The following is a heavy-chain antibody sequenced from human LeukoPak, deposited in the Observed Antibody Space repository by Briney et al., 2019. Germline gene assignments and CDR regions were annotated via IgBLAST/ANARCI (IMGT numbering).Heavy chain of an antibody. J-gene: IGHJ4*02. CDR3: SRVVQDVTGADY. V-gene: IGHV3-48*01. Sequence: GGSLRLSCAASGFTFSSYHMNWVREAPGKGREWLSYIHSTSGSIHYGDSVKGRFTISRDNAKNSLYLQMNSVRAEDTAVYYCSRVVQDVTGADYWGQGTLVIVSS. CDR2: IHSTSGSI. CDR1: GFTFSSYH. D-gene: IGHD3-9*01.